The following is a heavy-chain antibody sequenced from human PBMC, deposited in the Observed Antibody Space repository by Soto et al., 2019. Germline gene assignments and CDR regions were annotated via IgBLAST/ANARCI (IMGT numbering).Heavy chain of an antibody. CDR2: IYPGDSDT. J-gene: IGHJ6*02. Sequence: DSLKISCKGSGYRFNNYWIGLVRQMPGKGLEWMGIIYPGDSDTRYSPSFEGQVTISADKSISTAYLQWSSLKASDTAMYYCARFGITTLRGDMDVWGQGTKVTVSS. V-gene: IGHV5-51*01. CDR3: ARFGITTLRGDMDV. D-gene: IGHD3-10*01. CDR1: GYRFNNYW.